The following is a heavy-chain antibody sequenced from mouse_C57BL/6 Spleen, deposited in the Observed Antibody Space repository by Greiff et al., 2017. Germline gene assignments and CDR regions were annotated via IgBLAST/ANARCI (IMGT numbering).Heavy chain of an antibody. V-gene: IGHV1-61*01. CDR3: AGGGGYYAFLGK. Sequence: VQLQQPGAELVRPGSSVKLSCKASGYTFTSYWMDWVKQRPGQGLEWIGNIYPSDSETHYNQTFKDKATLTVDKSSSTASMQLSSLTSEDSAVYYGAGGGGYYAFLGKWGQGTTLPGSS. CDR1: GYTFTSYW. D-gene: IGHD2-3*01. J-gene: IGHJ2*01. CDR2: IYPSDSET.